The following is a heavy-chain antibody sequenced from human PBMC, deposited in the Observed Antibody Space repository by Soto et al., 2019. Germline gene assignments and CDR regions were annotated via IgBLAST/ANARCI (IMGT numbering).Heavy chain of an antibody. CDR2: INPSGGST. V-gene: IGHV1-46*04. CDR3: ASGYSSGWPDY. Sequence: QVQLVQSGAEVKKPGASVKVSCKATGYTFTSYYMHWVRQAPGQGLEWMGIINPSGGSTSYAQKLQGRVTMTRDTSTSTVYMELSSLRSEDTAVYYCASGYSSGWPDYWGQGTLVTVSS. J-gene: IGHJ4*02. D-gene: IGHD6-19*01. CDR1: GYTFTSYY.